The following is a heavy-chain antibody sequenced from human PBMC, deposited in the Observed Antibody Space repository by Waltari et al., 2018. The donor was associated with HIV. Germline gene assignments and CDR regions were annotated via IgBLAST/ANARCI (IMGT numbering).Heavy chain of an antibody. CDR3: ARDLKDYDFWSPVDV. V-gene: IGHV3-7*01. CDR1: GFTFSTYW. D-gene: IGHD3-3*01. Sequence: EVQLVASGGGLVQPGGSLRLSCAASGFTFSTYWMIWVRQAPGKGLEWLANIKQDGSEKYYADSVKGRFTVSRDNNKKSLYLQMSSLRAEDTAVYYCARDLKDYDFWSPVDVWGQGTTVTVSS. J-gene: IGHJ6*02. CDR2: IKQDGSEK.